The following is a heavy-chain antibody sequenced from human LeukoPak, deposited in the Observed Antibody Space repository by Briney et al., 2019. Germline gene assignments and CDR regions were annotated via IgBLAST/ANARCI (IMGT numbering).Heavy chain of an antibody. CDR3: ARRAREYSHDAFDI. Sequence: ASVKVSCKASGYTFTHSYMHWGRQAPGQGREWMGWTNPNSRGTDSAQKFQGRFSMTTDTSISTAYMELSRLRSDDRAVNYCARRAREYSHDAFDIWGQGTMVTVSS. J-gene: IGHJ3*02. CDR1: GYTFTHSY. D-gene: IGHD5-18*01. CDR2: TNPNSRGT. V-gene: IGHV1-2*02.